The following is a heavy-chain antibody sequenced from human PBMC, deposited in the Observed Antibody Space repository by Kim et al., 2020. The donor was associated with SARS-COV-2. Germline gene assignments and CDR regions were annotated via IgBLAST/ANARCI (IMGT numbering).Heavy chain of an antibody. V-gene: IGHV1-2*02. CDR1: GYTFTGYY. D-gene: IGHD3-3*01. J-gene: IGHJ5*02. CDR3: ARDLAEPGFWTAQNWFDP. CDR2: INPNSGGT. Sequence: ASVKVSCKASGYTFTGYYMHWVRQAPGQGLEWMGWINPNSGGTNYAQKFQGRVTMTRDTSISTAYMELSRLRSDDTAVYYCARDLAEPGFWTAQNWFDPWGQGTLVTVSS.